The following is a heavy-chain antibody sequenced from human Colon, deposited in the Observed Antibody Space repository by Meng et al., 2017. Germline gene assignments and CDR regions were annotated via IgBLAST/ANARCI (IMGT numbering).Heavy chain of an antibody. Sequence: VRLVESGGGVVQPGRSLRLSCGASGYWVRQAPGKGLEWVSSISASGATTYYADSVKGRFTISRDNSKNTLDLQMNSLRAEDTAVYHCANTHGSGNNWFDPWGQGTLVTVSS. CDR3: ANTHGSGNNWFDP. J-gene: IGHJ5*02. CDR1: GY. D-gene: IGHD3-10*01. V-gene: IGHV3-23*04. CDR2: ISASGATT.